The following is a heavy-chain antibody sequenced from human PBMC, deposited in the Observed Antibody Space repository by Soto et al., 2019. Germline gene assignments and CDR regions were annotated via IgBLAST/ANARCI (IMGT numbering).Heavy chain of an antibody. V-gene: IGHV4-34*01. Sequence: QVQLQQWGAGLLKPSETLSLTCAVYGGSFSGYYWSWIRQPPGKGLEWIGEINHSGSTNYNPSLKSRVTISVDTSKNQFSLKLSSVTAADTAVYYCARGPYYDFWSGYYGPWGQGTLVTVSS. D-gene: IGHD3-3*01. J-gene: IGHJ5*02. CDR1: GGSFSGYY. CDR2: INHSGST. CDR3: ARGPYYDFWSGYYGP.